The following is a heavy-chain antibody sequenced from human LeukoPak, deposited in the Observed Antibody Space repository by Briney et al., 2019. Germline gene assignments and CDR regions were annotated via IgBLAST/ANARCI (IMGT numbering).Heavy chain of an antibody. CDR1: GFTFSRNL. Sequence: GGSLRLSCAASGFTFSRNLMTWVRQAPGKGLEWVANIYQDGSEKYYVDSVRGRFTISRDNAKNTLYLHMNSLRAEDTAVYFCASERPSSSWYDYWGQGTLVTVSS. CDR3: ASERPSSSWYDY. V-gene: IGHV3-7*01. J-gene: IGHJ4*02. D-gene: IGHD6-13*01. CDR2: IYQDGSEK.